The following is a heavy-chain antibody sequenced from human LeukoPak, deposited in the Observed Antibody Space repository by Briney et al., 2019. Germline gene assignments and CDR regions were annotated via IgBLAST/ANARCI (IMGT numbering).Heavy chain of an antibody. D-gene: IGHD3-22*01. CDR2: ISSSSSTI. CDR3: ARDRVITMIVVVMTD. CDR1: GFTFSSYA. V-gene: IGHV3-48*01. J-gene: IGHJ4*02. Sequence: GGSLRLSCAASGFTFSSYAMSWVRQAPGKGLEWVSYISSSSSTIYYADSVKGRFTISRDNAKNSLYLQMNSLRAEDTAVYYCARDRVITMIVVVMTDWGQGTLVTVSS.